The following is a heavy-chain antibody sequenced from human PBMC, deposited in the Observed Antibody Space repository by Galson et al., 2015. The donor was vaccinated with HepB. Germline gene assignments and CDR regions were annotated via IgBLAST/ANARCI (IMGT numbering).Heavy chain of an antibody. V-gene: IGHV1-69*13. CDR2: IIPIFGTA. J-gene: IGHJ6*02. CDR3: ASKYDVVVPPGVIRDYYYGMHV. CDR1: GGTFSSCA. Sequence: SVKVSCKASGGTFSSCAISWVRQAPGQGLEWMGGIIPIFGTANYAQKFKGRVTITADESTSTVYMELSSLRSDDTAVYYCASKYDVVVPPGVIRDYYYGMHVWGQGTTVTVS. D-gene: IGHD2-2*02.